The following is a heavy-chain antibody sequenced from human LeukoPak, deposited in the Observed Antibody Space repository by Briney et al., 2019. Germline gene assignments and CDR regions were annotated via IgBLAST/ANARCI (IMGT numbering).Heavy chain of an antibody. CDR2: ISSSSSTI. V-gene: IGHV3-48*03. Sequence: GGSLRLSCTASGFSFSSYEMNWVRQAPEKGLEWVSYISSSSSTIYYADSVKGRFTISRDNTKNSLFLQMNTLRPEDTAFYHCAKDVLGSLDYWGQGTLVTVSS. CDR3: AKDVLGSLDY. D-gene: IGHD1-26*01. J-gene: IGHJ4*02. CDR1: GFSFSSYE.